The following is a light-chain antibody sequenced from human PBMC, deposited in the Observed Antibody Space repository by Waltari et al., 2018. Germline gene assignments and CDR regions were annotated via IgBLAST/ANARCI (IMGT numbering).Light chain of an antibody. CDR2: GVN. V-gene: IGLV1-40*01. CDR1: GSNIGAGYD. CDR3: QSYDTTLSVV. J-gene: IGLJ2*01. Sequence: QSVLTQPPSVSGAPGQRVTISCTGSGSNIGAGYDVHWYRQLPGKAPTLLIYGVNTRPPGVADRFSGSQFATSGSLAIAGLQADDEADYYCQSYDTTLSVVFGGGTKLTVL.